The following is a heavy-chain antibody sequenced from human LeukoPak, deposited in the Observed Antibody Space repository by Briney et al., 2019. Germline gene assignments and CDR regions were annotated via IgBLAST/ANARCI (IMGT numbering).Heavy chain of an antibody. J-gene: IGHJ4*02. V-gene: IGHV3-30*01. CDR3: ARGDIVATIPPDY. D-gene: IGHD5-12*01. Sequence: GRSLRLSCAASGLTFSSYAMHWVRQTPGKGLEWVAVISYDGSNKYYADSVKGRFTISRDNSKNTLYLQMNSLRAEDTAVYYCARGDIVATIPPDYWGQGTLVTVSS. CDR2: ISYDGSNK. CDR1: GLTFSSYA.